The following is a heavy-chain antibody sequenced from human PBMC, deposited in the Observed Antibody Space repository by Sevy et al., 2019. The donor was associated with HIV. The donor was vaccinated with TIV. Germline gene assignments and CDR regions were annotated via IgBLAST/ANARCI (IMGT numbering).Heavy chain of an antibody. CDR2: ISWDGGST. CDR1: GFTFDGYT. D-gene: IGHD6-13*01. CDR3: AKDIRSSWGIDY. Sequence: GGSLRLSCAASGFTFDGYTMHWVRQAPGKGLEWVSLISWDGGSTYYADSVKGRFTISRDNSKNSLYLQMNSLRTEDTALYYCAKDIRSSWGIDYWGQGTLVTVSS. V-gene: IGHV3-43*01. J-gene: IGHJ4*02.